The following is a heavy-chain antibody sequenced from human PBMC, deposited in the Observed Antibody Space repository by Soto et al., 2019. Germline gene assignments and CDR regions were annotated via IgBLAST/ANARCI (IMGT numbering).Heavy chain of an antibody. J-gene: IGHJ4*02. V-gene: IGHV3-15*01. CDR2: LKSKTDGGTT. CDR3: CTDGGCWVSTICYRLDS. CDR1: ASTPKNSW. D-gene: IGHD2-2*01. Sequence: RQSLRLSCPASASTPKNSWMTWCRQAPGKGLEWVGRLKSKTDGGTTDYAAPVKGRFTISRDDSKNTLYLQMDSLKTEDTAGYYYCTDGGCWVSTICYRLDSWGQ.